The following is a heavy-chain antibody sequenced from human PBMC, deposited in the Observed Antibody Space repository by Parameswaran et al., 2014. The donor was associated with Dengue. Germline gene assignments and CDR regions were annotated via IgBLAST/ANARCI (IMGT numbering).Heavy chain of an antibody. CDR2: IHHSGST. Sequence: RWIRQPPGKGLEWIGEIHHSGSTNYNPSLKSQVTISLDTSDNQFSLKLSSVTAADTAVYYCARGHIGYYYSYMDVWAKGTTVTVSS. J-gene: IGHJ6*03. D-gene: IGHD2-21*01. V-gene: IGHV4-34*01. CDR3: ARGHIGYYYSYMDV.